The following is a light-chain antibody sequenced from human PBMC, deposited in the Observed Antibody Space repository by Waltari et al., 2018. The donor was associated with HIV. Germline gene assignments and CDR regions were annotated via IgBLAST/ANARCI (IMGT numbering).Light chain of an antibody. CDR1: NSNIESNY. CDR3: APRDDSLDAFV. J-gene: IGLJ1*01. V-gene: IGLV1-47*01. CDR2: RNR. Sequence: QSVLTQPPSASATPGQRITISCSGGNSNIESNYVYWYQQLPGTAPKVFIYRNRQPAQGVPVRISGATTSTSAILVSSGVRSGDEADYHCAPRDDSLDAFVFETGTKVTVL.